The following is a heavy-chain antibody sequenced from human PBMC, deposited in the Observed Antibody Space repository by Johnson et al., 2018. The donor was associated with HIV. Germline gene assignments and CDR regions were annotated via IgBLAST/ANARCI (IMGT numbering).Heavy chain of an antibody. D-gene: IGHD3-10*01. Sequence: QVQLVESGGGVVQPGRSLRLSCAASGFTFSSYGMHWVRQAPGKGLAWVAVIWYDGSNKYYADSVKGLFTISRDNSKNPLHLQMNSLGAEDTAVYYGAKVDGSGTWGAFDIWGQGTMVTVSS. J-gene: IGHJ3*02. CDR2: IWYDGSNK. CDR3: AKVDGSGTWGAFDI. CDR1: GFTFSSYG. V-gene: IGHV3-33*06.